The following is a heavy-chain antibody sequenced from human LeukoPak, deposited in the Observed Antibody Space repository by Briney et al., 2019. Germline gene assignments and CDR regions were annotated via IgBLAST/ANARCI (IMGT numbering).Heavy chain of an antibody. Sequence: SETLSLTCTVSGGSISSSSYYWGWIRQHPGKGLEWIGYIYYSGSTYYNPSLKSRVTISVDTSKNQFSLKLSSVTAADTAVYYCARDSYCDSSGYYGLGYYYGMDVWGQGTTVTVSS. V-gene: IGHV4-31*03. CDR1: GGSISSSSYY. CDR2: IYYSGST. CDR3: ARDSYCDSSGYYGLGYYYGMDV. J-gene: IGHJ6*02. D-gene: IGHD3-22*01.